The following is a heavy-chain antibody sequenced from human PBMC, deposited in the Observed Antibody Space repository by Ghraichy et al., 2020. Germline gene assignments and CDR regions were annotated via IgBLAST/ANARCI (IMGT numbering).Heavy chain of an antibody. J-gene: IGHJ4*02. CDR2: IKPKSDGETT. CDR1: GFSFNGAW. D-gene: IGHD3-10*01. Sequence: GGSLRLSCEVSGFSFNGAWMSWVRQAPGKGLEWVGRIKPKSDGETTDYAAPVKGRFTISRDDSKNTMYLKMSSLKIEDTAVYYCTTSPLWMGDLYLEFDYWGQGTGVTVSS. V-gene: IGHV3-15*01. CDR3: TTSPLWMGDLYLEFDY.